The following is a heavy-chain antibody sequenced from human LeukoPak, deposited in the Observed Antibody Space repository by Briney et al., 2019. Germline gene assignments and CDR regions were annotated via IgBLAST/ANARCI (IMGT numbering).Heavy chain of an antibody. V-gene: IGHV4-59*12. CDR1: GGSIGSYY. J-gene: IGHJ4*02. Sequence: SETLSLTCIVSGGSIGSYYWSWVRQTPGKGLEWIGSIYYSGSTYYNPSLKSRVTISVDTSKNQFSLKLSSVTAADTAVYYCARVGGRGYDLFDYWGQGTLVTVSS. CDR3: ARVGGRGYDLFDY. CDR2: IYYSGST. D-gene: IGHD5-12*01.